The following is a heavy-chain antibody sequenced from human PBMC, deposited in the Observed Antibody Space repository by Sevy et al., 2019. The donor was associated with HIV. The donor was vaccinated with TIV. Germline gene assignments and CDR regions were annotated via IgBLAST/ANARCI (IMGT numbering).Heavy chain of an antibody. CDR1: GFTFSSYS. Sequence: GGSLRLSCAASGFTFSSYSMNWVRQAPGKGLEWVSSISSSSGYIYYADSVKGRFTISRDNAKNSLYLQMNSLRAEDTAVYYCARGSIAVAGDAFDIWGQGTMVTVSS. V-gene: IGHV3-21*01. CDR2: ISSSSGYI. J-gene: IGHJ3*02. D-gene: IGHD6-19*01. CDR3: ARGSIAVAGDAFDI.